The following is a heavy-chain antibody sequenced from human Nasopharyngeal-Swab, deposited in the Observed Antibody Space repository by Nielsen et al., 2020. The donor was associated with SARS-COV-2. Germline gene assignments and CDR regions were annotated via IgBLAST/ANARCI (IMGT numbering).Heavy chain of an antibody. J-gene: IGHJ4*02. CDR2: ISSSSSYI. CDR3: ARDEGSSPPKFDY. D-gene: IGHD6-6*01. V-gene: IGHV3-21*01. CDR1: GFTFSSYS. Sequence: ESLKISCAASGFTFSSYSMNWVRQAPGKGLEWVSSISSSSSYIYYADSVKGRFTISRDNAKNSLYLQMNSLRAEDTAVYYCARDEGSSPPKFDYWGQGTLVTVSS.